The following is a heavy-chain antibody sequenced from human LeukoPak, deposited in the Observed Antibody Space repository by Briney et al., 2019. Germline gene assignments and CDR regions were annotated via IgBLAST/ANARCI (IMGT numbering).Heavy chain of an antibody. J-gene: IGHJ4*02. D-gene: IGHD3/OR15-3a*01. CDR1: GGSISSYY. V-gene: IGHV4-59*12. CDR3: ARVMILRYPDY. Sequence: PSETLSLTCTVSGGSISSYYWSWIRQPPGKGLEWIGYIYYSGSTNYNPSLKSRVTISVDTSKNQFSLKLSSVTAADTAVYYCARVMILRYPDYWGQGTLVTVSS. CDR2: IYYSGST.